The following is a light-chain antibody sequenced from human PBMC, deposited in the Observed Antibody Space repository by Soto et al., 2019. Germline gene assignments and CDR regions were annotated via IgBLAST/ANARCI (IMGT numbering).Light chain of an antibody. CDR2: DVS. Sequence: QSVLTQPASVSGSPGQSITISCTGTSSDVGGYNYVSWYQHHPGKAPKLMIYDVSNRPLGVSNRFSGSKSGNTASLTISGLQAEDEADYYCSSYTSTTTPVVFGGGTKVTVL. CDR3: SSYTSTTTPVV. J-gene: IGLJ2*01. V-gene: IGLV2-14*03. CDR1: SSDVGGYNY.